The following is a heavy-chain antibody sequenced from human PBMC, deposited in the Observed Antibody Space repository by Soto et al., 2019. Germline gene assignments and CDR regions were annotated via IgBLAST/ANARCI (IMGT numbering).Heavy chain of an antibody. D-gene: IGHD6-13*01. CDR2: IKSKTDGGKT. CDR1: GCTFSNAW. CDR3: TTYGRISAAGVPSTDYYFAMDV. Sequence: GGSLRLSCAASGCTFSNAWMSWVRQAPGKGLEWVGRIKSKTDGGKTDYAASVKGRFTISRDDSKTTLYLQMNNLKTVDTAVYYCTTYGRISAAGVPSTDYYFAMDVWGQGTTVTVSS. J-gene: IGHJ6*02. V-gene: IGHV3-15*01.